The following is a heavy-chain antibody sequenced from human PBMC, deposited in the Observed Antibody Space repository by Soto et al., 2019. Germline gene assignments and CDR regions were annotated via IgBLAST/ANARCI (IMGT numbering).Heavy chain of an antibody. CDR2: INHSGST. CDR3: ARGWGIEAAGRFYYYGMDV. Sequence: LXLTCAVYGGSFSGYYWSWIGQPPVKGLEWIGEINHSGSTNYNPSLKSRVTISVDTSKNQFSLKLSSVTAADTAVYYCARGWGIEAAGRFYYYGMDVWGQGTTVTVSS. J-gene: IGHJ6*02. D-gene: IGHD6-13*01. V-gene: IGHV4-34*01. CDR1: GGSFSGYY.